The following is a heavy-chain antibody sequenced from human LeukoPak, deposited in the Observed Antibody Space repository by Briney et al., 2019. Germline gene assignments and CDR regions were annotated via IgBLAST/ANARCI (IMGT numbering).Heavy chain of an antibody. J-gene: IGHJ2*01. D-gene: IGHD5-12*01. V-gene: IGHV4-4*07. Sequence: EPLTLTCSVCGGSTSYYNWWGIRQPAGGGLGWIGRIYTSWSTNYNPSLKGQVTISVDTSNNHSSLKLSSVTAADTAVYYCARDPEEAGLHRNWYFDLWGRGTLVTVSS. CDR2: IYTSWST. CDR1: GGSTSYYN. CDR3: ARDPEEAGLHRNWYFDL.